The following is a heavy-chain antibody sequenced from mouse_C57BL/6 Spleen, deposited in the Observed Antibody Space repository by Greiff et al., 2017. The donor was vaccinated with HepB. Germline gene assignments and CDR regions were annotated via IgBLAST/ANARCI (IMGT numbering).Heavy chain of an antibody. CDR2: IDPSDSYT. Sequence: QVQLQQPGAELVMPGASVKLSCKASGYTFTSYWMHWVKQRPGQGLEWIGEIDPSDSYTNYNQKFKGKSTLTVDKSSSTAYMQLSSLASEDSAVYYCARSGNYLYAMDYWGQGTSFTVSS. CDR3: ARSGNYLYAMDY. V-gene: IGHV1-69*01. CDR1: GYTFTSYW. D-gene: IGHD2-1*01. J-gene: IGHJ4*01.